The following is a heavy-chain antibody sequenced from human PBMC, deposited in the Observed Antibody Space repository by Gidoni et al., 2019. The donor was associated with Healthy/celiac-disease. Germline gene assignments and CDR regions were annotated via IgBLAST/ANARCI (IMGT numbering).Heavy chain of an antibody. CDR1: GFTFSSYR. V-gene: IGHV3-21*01. CDR2: IISSSSYI. D-gene: IGHD4-17*01. CDR3: ARDDYGVVADAFDI. Sequence: EVQLVESGGGLVKPGGSLRLSCAASGFTFSSYRMNWVRQAPGKGLELFSSIISSSSYIYYADSVNGRFTISRDNAKNSLYLQMNSLRAEDTAVYYCARDDYGVVADAFDIWGQGTMVTVSS. J-gene: IGHJ3*02.